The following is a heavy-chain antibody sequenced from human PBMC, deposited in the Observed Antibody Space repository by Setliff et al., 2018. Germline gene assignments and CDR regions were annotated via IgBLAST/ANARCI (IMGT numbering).Heavy chain of an antibody. CDR1: GFTFSSYG. J-gene: IGHJ5*02. D-gene: IGHD3-22*01. V-gene: IGHV3-30*02. CDR3: AKEVESMIVVGAWFDP. Sequence: GGSLRLSCAASGFTFSSYGMHWVRQAPGKGLEWLSYIRYDESDKYYIDSVRGRFTISRDNSKNTLYLQMNSLRAEDTAVYYCAKEVESMIVVGAWFDPWGQGTLVTVSS. CDR2: IRYDESDK.